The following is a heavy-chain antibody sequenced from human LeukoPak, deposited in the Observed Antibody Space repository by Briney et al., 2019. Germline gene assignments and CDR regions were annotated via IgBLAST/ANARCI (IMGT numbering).Heavy chain of an antibody. CDR3: ARGPIVGFGKLTPPNV. J-gene: IGHJ6*02. D-gene: IGHD3-10*01. CDR2: FYYSGST. CDR1: GCLIISGDYH. Sequence: SETLSLTCTVSGCLIISGDYHWRWIRQFRGKGVGWIGYFYYSGSTHYNPSLKSRVTISVDTSNNQFPLQLTSVTAADTAVYSCARGPIVGFGKLTPPNVWAQGTTAPV. V-gene: IGHV4-31*03.